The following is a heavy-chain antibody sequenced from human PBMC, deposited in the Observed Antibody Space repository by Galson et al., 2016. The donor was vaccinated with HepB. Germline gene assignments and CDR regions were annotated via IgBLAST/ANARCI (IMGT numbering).Heavy chain of an antibody. V-gene: IGHV3-48*02. CDR3: AKDGGQQLVRWERLRKVYYYYPMDV. Sequence: SLRLSCAASGFTISSYSMNWVRQAPGKGLEWVSYVSSSSSTIYYADSVKGRFNISRDNAKNTLYLLMNSLRDEDSAVYYCAKDGGQQLVRWERLRKVYYYYPMDVWGQGTTVTVSS. D-gene: IGHD6-13*01. CDR2: VSSSSSTI. J-gene: IGHJ6*02. CDR1: GFTISSYS.